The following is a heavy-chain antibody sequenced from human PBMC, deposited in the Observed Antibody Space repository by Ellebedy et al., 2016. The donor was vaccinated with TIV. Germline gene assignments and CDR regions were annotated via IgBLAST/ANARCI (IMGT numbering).Heavy chain of an antibody. Sequence: GESLKISCAASGLTFTTSAMAWVRQAPGKGLEWVSRITHGCSTTSYADSVRGRFTISRDNPTNTLYLQMNSLRAEDTAVYYCAKSLAPTRYYFDYWGRGTLVTVSS. CDR2: ITHGCSTT. V-gene: IGHV3-23*01. CDR1: GLTFTTSA. CDR3: AKSLAPTRYYFDY. J-gene: IGHJ4*02.